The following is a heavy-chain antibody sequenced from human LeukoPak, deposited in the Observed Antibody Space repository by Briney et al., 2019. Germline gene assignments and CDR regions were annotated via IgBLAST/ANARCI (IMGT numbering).Heavy chain of an antibody. Sequence: SETLSLTCTVSGGSISSYYWSWIRQPAEKGLEWIGRIYSSGSTNYNPSLKSRVTMSLDTSRNQFSLRLNSVTAADTAVYYCARDLSSIARVVDYWGQGTLVTVSS. CDR1: GGSISSYY. J-gene: IGHJ4*02. CDR2: IYSSGST. CDR3: ARDLSSIARVVDY. V-gene: IGHV4-4*07. D-gene: IGHD3-3*02.